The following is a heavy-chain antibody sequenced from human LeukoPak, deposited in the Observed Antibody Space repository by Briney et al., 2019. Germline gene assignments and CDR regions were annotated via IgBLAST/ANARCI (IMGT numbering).Heavy chain of an antibody. CDR1: GFTFSTYA. CDR2: ISGSGANT. J-gene: IGHJ4*02. D-gene: IGHD6-19*01. V-gene: IGHV3-23*01. Sequence: GGSLRLSCAASGFTFSTYAMSWVRQAPGKGLEWVSTISGSGANTYYADSVRGRFTISRDNSKNTLYLHMNSLRAEDTAVYYCAKVRAGHTNPYYFDYWGQGTLVPVSS. CDR3: AKVRAGHTNPYYFDY.